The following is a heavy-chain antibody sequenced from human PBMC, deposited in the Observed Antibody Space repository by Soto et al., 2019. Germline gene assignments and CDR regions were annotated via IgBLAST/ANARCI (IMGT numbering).Heavy chain of an antibody. J-gene: IGHJ3*02. CDR2: IYYSGST. CDR3: ARVKLRNYYDSSGYFHRSAFDI. Sequence: PSETLSLTCTVSGGSVSSGSYYWSWIRQPPGKGLEWIGYIYYSGSTNYNPSLKSRVTISVDTSKNQFSLKLSSVTAADTAVYYCARVKLRNYYDSSGYFHRSAFDIWGQGTMVTVSS. D-gene: IGHD3-22*01. V-gene: IGHV4-61*01. CDR1: GGSVSSGSYY.